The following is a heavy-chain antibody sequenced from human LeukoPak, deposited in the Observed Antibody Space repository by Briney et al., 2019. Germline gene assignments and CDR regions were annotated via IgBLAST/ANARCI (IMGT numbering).Heavy chain of an antibody. J-gene: IGHJ6*03. V-gene: IGHV4-39*01. Sequence: SETLSLTCTVSSGSISTSNYYWGWIRQPPGKGLEWIGSMYYSGSTYYNPSLKSRVTISVDTSKNQFSLKLSSVTAADTAVYYCARHRGYYYYYMDVWGKGTTVTISS. CDR2: MYYSGST. CDR3: ARHRGYYYYYMDV. CDR1: SGSISTSNYY.